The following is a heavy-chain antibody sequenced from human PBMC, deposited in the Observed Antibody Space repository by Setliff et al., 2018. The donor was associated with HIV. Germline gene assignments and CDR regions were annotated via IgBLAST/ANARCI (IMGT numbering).Heavy chain of an antibody. CDR3: ARGDSSSLWPFDY. Sequence: TGGSLRLSCAASGFTFSTYWMSWVRQAPGKGLEWVANIKQDGSEKNYMDSVKGRFIISRDNAKNTLYLHMNGLRAEDTAVYFCARGDSSSLWPFDYWGQGTLVTVSS. V-gene: IGHV3-7*02. CDR1: GFTFSTYW. CDR2: IKQDGSEK. D-gene: IGHD6-13*01. J-gene: IGHJ4*02.